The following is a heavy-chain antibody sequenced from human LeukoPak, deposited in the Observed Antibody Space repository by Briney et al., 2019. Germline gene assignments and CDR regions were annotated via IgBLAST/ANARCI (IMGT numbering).Heavy chain of an antibody. J-gene: IGHJ6*02. V-gene: IGHV3-74*01. CDR2: INSDGSST. CDR3: ARERRYYYGSGSYKTYYYYGMDV. CDR1: GFTFSSYW. Sequence: PGGSLRLSCAASGFTFSSYWMHWVRQAPGKGLVWVSRINSDGSSTSCADSVKGRFTISRDNAKNTLYLQMNSLRAEDTAVYYCARERRYYYGSGSYKTYYYYGMDVWGQWTTVTVSS. D-gene: IGHD3-10*01.